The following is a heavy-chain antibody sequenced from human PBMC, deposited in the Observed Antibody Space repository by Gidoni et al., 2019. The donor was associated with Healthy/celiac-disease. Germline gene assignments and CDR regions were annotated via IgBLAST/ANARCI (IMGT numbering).Heavy chain of an antibody. CDR1: GFTFSSYW. V-gene: IGHV3-74*01. Sequence: EVQLVESGGGLVQPGGSLRLSCAASGFTFSSYWMHWVRQAPGKGLVWVSRINSDGSSTSYADSVKGRFTISRDNAKNTLYLQMNSLRAEDTAVYYCARDDLNLGYCSSTSCYNPPYFDYWGQGTLVTVSS. CDR3: ARDDLNLGYCSSTSCYNPPYFDY. D-gene: IGHD2-2*02. CDR2: INSDGSST. J-gene: IGHJ4*02.